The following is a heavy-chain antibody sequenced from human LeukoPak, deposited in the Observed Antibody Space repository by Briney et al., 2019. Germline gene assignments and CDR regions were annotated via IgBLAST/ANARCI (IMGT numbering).Heavy chain of an antibody. CDR2: ISYDGGNE. CDR1: GFTFSGYT. J-gene: IGHJ4*02. Sequence: PGKSLRLSCAASGFTFSGYTMHWVRQAPGKGLEWVAVISYDGGNEYYVDSVKGRFTISRDNSKNTLYLQMSSLRAEDTAVYYCARGFGDCWGQGTLVTVSS. CDR3: ARGFGDC. D-gene: IGHD3-10*01. V-gene: IGHV3-30-3*01.